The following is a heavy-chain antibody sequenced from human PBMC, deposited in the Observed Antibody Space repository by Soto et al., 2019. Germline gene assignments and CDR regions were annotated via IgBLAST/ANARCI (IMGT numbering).Heavy chain of an antibody. CDR1: GFTFSSYG. CDR2: IRYDGSNK. J-gene: IGHJ6*02. V-gene: IGHV3-33*01. D-gene: IGHD3-22*01. CDR3: ARHDSSGSYYYYGMDV. Sequence: GESLKISCAASGFTFSSYGMHWVRQAPGKGLEWVAVIRYDGSNKYYADSVKGRFTISRDNSKNTLYLQMNSLRAEDTAVYYCARHDSSGSYYYYGMDVWGQGTTVAVSS.